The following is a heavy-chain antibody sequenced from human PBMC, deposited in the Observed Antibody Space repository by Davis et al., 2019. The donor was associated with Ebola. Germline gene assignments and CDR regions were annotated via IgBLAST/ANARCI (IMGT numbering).Heavy chain of an antibody. V-gene: IGHV1-69*04. Sequence: AASVKVSCKASGGTFSSYAISWVRQAPGQGLEWMGRIIPILGIANYAQKFQGRVTITADKSTSTAYMELSSLRSEDTAVYYCARAWGIDIVVVPAAMGDWGQGTLVTVSS. D-gene: IGHD2-2*01. CDR2: IIPILGIA. J-gene: IGHJ4*02. CDR3: ARAWGIDIVVVPAAMGD. CDR1: GGTFSSYA.